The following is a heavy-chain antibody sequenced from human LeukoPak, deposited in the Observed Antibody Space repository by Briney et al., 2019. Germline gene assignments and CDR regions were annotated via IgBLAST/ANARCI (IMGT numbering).Heavy chain of an antibody. D-gene: IGHD6-13*01. CDR2: IYTSGST. CDR1: GGSISSGSYY. CDR3: ARERRFRSSRFLFDY. V-gene: IGHV4-61*02. Sequence: SETLSLTCTASGGSISSGSYYWSWIRQPAGKGLEWIGRIYTSGSTNYNPSLKSRVTISVDTSKNQFSLKLSSVTAADTAVYYCARERRFRSSRFLFDYWGQGTLVTVSS. J-gene: IGHJ4*02.